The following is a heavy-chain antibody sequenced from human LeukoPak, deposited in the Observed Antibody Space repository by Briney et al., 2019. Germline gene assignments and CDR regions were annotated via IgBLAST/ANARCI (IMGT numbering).Heavy chain of an antibody. CDR1: GSPSTNYW. D-gene: IGHD4/OR15-4a*01. CDR2: IHPCDSEH. V-gene: IGHV5-51*01. CDR3: ARSYGAYLPHYIDL. Sequence: GESLKIPCPTSGSPSTNYWIAWVGQIPPQGLGWIGVIHPCDSEHRYRPSFRGQVTISADKSISTAYLQWTSLRASDSAIYYCARSYGAYLPHYIDLWGQGTLVTVSS. J-gene: IGHJ4*02.